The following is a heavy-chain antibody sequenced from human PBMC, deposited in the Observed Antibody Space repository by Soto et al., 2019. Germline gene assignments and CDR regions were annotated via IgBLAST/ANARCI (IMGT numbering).Heavy chain of an antibody. CDR1: GFTVSSHY. J-gene: IGHJ4*02. Sequence: EVQLVESGGGLVQPGGSLRLSCADSGFTVSSHYMSWVRQAPGKGLEWVSVIYSIGSTYYADSVKGRFTISRDNSKNTLYLQMNSLRAEDTAVYYCARVSGGANPVWYWGQGTLVTVSS. V-gene: IGHV3-66*01. CDR2: IYSIGST. D-gene: IGHD2-8*02. CDR3: ARVSGGANPVWY.